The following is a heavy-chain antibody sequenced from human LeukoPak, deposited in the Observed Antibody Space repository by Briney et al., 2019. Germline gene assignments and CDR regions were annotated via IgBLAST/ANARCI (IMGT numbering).Heavy chain of an antibody. CDR1: GDTFSSYA. V-gene: IGHV1-69*13. J-gene: IGHJ3*02. Sequence: ASVKVSCKASGDTFSSYAISWVRQAPGQGLEWMGGIIPIFGTANYAQKFQGRVTITADESTSTAYMELSSLRSEDTAVYYCARGMDIVVVVAAIAPAFDIWGQGTMVTVSS. CDR3: ARGMDIVVVVAAIAPAFDI. D-gene: IGHD2-15*01. CDR2: IIPIFGTA.